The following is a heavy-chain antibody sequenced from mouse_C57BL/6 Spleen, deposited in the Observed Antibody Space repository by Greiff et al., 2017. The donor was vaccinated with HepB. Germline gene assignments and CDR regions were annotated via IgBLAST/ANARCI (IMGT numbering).Heavy chain of an antibody. CDR3: ARRNYGSSPLPYYYAMAY. Sequence: VQLQQSGAELVKPGASVKISCKASGYAFSSYWMNWVKQRTGKGLEWIGQIYPGDGDTNYNGKFKGKATLTADKSSSTAYMQLSSLTSEDSAVYFCARRNYGSSPLPYYYAMAYWGQGTSVTVSS. D-gene: IGHD1-1*01. CDR1: GYAFSSYW. CDR2: IYPGDGDT. V-gene: IGHV1-80*01. J-gene: IGHJ4*01.